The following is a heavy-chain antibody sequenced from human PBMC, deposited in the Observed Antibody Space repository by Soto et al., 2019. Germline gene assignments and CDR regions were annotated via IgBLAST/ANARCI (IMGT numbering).Heavy chain of an antibody. CDR1: GDSVTSDSYF. Sequence: PSETLSLTCTVSGDSVTSDSYFWSWIRQPPGKGLEWIGNSYYSGYYSGSTNHNPSLKSRVTVSVDTSKNQFSLKLRSVTTADTAVYYCAGFRGGLTTVVTPPEMKYGMDVWGQGTTVTVSS. CDR2: SYYSGYYSGST. D-gene: IGHD4-17*01. CDR3: AGFRGGLTTVVTPPEMKYGMDV. J-gene: IGHJ6*02. V-gene: IGHV4-61*01.